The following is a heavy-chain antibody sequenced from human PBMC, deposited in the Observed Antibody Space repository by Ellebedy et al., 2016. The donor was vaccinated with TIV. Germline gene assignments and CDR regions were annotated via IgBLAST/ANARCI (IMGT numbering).Heavy chain of an antibody. D-gene: IGHD2-2*01. V-gene: IGHV3-20*04. CDR3: ARASFVLPAAFPYVMDV. CDR1: GFTFDDYD. CDR2: IKWNGGRT. J-gene: IGHJ6*02. Sequence: GGSLRLSCAASGFTFDDYDMSWVRLVPGKGLEWVAGIKWNGGRTQFADSVKGRFTTSRDSSNTLYLQMTSLRAEDTAVYFCARASFVLPAAFPYVMDVWGQGTTVTVSS.